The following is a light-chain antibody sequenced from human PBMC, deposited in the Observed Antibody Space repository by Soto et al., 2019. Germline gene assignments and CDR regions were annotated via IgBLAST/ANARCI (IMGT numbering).Light chain of an antibody. CDR3: QQYGSSPRGT. J-gene: IGKJ1*01. V-gene: IGKV3-20*01. CDR1: QSFGSTY. Sequence: EIVLTQSPGTLSLSPGERATLSCRASQSFGSTYLAWYQQKPGQAPRLLIYGASTRATGIPDRFSGSGSGTDFTLSISRLEPEDFAVYYCQQYGSSPRGTFGQGTKVEIK. CDR2: GAS.